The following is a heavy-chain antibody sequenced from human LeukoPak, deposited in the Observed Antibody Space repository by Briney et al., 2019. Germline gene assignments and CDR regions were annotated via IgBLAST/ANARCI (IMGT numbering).Heavy chain of an antibody. CDR2: ISYDGSNK. CDR3: AGDLVKYQLLWGAFDI. CDR1: GFTFSSYA. D-gene: IGHD2-2*01. J-gene: IGHJ3*02. V-gene: IGHV3-30-3*01. Sequence: PGGSLRLSCAASGFTFSSYAMHWVRQAPGKGLEWVAVISYDGSNKYYADSVKGRFTISRDNSKNTLYLQMNSLRAEDTAVYYCAGDLVKYQLLWGAFDIWGQGTMVTVSS.